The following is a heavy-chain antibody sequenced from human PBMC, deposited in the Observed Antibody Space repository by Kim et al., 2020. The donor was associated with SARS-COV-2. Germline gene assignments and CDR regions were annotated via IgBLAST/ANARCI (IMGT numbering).Heavy chain of an antibody. CDR3: ARDKGVVPAGGGRAFDI. J-gene: IGHJ3*02. CDR2: ISAYNGNT. D-gene: IGHD2-2*01. CDR1: GYTFTTYG. Sequence: ASVKVSCKASGYTFTTYGISWVRQAPGQGLEWMGWISAYNGNTNYAQKLQGRVTMTTDTSTSTAYMELRSLRSDDTAVYYCARDKGVVPAGGGRAFDIWGQGTMVTVSS. V-gene: IGHV1-18*01.